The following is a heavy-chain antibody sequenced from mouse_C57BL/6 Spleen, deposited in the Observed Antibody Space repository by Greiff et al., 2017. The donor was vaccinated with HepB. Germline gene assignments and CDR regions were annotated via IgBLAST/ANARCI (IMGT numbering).Heavy chain of an antibody. J-gene: IGHJ3*01. CDR2: ISSGSSTI. CDR3: ARSNYYGSSYAWFAY. V-gene: IGHV5-17*01. D-gene: IGHD1-1*01. CDR1: GFTFSDYG. Sequence: DVQLQESGGGLVKPGGSLKLSCAASGFTFSDYGMHWVRQAPEKGLEWVAYISSGSSTIYYADTVKGRFTISRDNAKNTLFLQMTSLRSEDTAMYYCARSNYYGSSYAWFAYWGQGTLVTVSA.